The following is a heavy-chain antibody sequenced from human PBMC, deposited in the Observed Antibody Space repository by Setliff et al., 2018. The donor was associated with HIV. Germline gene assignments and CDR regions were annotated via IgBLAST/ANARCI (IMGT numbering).Heavy chain of an antibody. J-gene: IGHJ4*02. CDR1: VGSFSGYY. CDR3: ARHAAAAPFRY. D-gene: IGHD6-13*01. V-gene: IGHV4-34*01. Sequence: KPSETLSLTCAVYVGSFSGYYWSWIRQPPGKGLEWIGEISHSGRTNYNPSLKSRVTISVDPSKNQFSLNLSSVTAAGTAVYFCARHAAAAPFRYWGQGTLVTGSS. CDR2: ISHSGRT.